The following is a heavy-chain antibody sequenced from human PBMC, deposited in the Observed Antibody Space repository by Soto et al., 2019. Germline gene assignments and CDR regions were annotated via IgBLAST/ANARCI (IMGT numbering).Heavy chain of an antibody. CDR3: ARGGVGLTSQYYYGMDV. CDR2: ISSSGIP. D-gene: IGHD1-26*01. J-gene: IGHJ6*02. Sequence: SETLSLTCNVSAGSITTDYWSWIRQAPGRGLQWIGYISSSGIPVYTPSLKSRLSISVDPSKNHFSLALTSVTAADTATYYCARGGVGLTSQYYYGMDVWGQGTTVTVSS. V-gene: IGHV4-59*01. CDR1: AGSITTDY.